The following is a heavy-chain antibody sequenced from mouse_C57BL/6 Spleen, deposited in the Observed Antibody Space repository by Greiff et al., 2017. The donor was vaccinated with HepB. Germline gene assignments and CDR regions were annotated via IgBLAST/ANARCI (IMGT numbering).Heavy chain of an antibody. V-gene: IGHV1-52*01. CDR3: ARENFAY. CDR2: IDPSDSEP. CDR1: GYTFTSYW. J-gene: IGHJ3*01. Sequence: QVQLKQPGAELVRPGSSVKLSCKASGYTFTSYWMHWVKQRPIQGLEWIGNIDPSDSEPHYNQKFKDKATLTVDKSSSTAYMQLSSLTSDDSAVYYCARENFAYWGQGTRVTVSA.